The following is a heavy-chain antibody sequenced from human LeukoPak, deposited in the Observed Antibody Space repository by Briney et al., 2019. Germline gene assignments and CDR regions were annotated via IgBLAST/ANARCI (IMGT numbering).Heavy chain of an antibody. D-gene: IGHD3-3*01. V-gene: IGHV4-61*01. CDR2: IYYSGST. CDR1: GGSISSGSYY. Sequence: PSETLSLTCTVSGGSISSGSYYWSWIRQPPGKGLEWIGYIYYSGSTNYNPSLKSRVTISVDTSKNQFSLKLSSVTAADTAVYYCAKLEVWSANLGYYYYYYMDVWGKGTTVTVSS. J-gene: IGHJ6*03. CDR3: AKLEVWSANLGYYYYYYMDV.